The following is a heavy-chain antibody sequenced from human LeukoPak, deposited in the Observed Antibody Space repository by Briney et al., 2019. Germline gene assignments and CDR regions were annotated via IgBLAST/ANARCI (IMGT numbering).Heavy chain of an antibody. Sequence: PGGSLRLSCAASGFTFSSYEMNWVRQAPGKGLEWVSYISSSGSTIYYADSVKGRFTISRDNAKNSLYLQMNSLRAEDTALYHCARVAAVAESDYYYYMDVWGKGTTVTISS. V-gene: IGHV3-48*03. CDR3: ARVAAVAESDYYYYMDV. J-gene: IGHJ6*03. D-gene: IGHD6-19*01. CDR1: GFTFSSYE. CDR2: ISSSGSTI.